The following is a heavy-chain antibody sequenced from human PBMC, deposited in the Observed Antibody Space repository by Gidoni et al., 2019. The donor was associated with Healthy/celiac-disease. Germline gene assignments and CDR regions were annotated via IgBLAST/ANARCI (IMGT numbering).Heavy chain of an antibody. CDR3: AYSRIAVARPRGYFQH. D-gene: IGHD6-19*01. CDR1: EYTLTELS. V-gene: IGHV1-24*01. Sequence: QVQLVESGAEVKKQGPSVTVSAKVSEYTLTELSMHWVRQAPGKGFEWMGGCDRGDGETVYAKEFQGRVTMTEDTSTDTAYMEVSGLRSEDTAVYYCAYSRIAVARPRGYFQHWGQGTLVTVSS. J-gene: IGHJ1*01. CDR2: CDRGDGET.